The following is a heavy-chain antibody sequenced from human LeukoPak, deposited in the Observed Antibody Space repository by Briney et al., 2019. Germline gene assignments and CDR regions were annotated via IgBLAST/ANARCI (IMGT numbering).Heavy chain of an antibody. CDR2: INHSGST. D-gene: IGHD4-23*01. CDR1: GGSFSSYY. V-gene: IGHV4-34*01. CDR3: AREATVVTTFDY. J-gene: IGHJ4*02. Sequence: SETLSLTCAVYGGSFSSYYWSWIRQPPGKGLEWIGEINHSGSTNYNPSLKSRVTISVDTSKNQLSLKLSSVTAADTAVYYCAREATVVTTFDYWGQGTLVTVSS.